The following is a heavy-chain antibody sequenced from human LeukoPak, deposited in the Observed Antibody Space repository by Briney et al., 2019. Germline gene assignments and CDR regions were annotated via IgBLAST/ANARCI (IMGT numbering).Heavy chain of an antibody. J-gene: IGHJ2*01. CDR1: GFTFDDYA. V-gene: IGHV3-9*01. Sequence: PGRSLRLSCAASGFTFDDYAMHWVRQAPGKGLEWVSGISWNSGSIGYADSVKGRFTISRDNAKNSLYLQMNSLRAEDTALYYCAKDIRSITMVRGVNGYWYFDLWGRGTLVTVSS. CDR3: AKDIRSITMVRGVNGYWYFDL. CDR2: ISWNSGSI. D-gene: IGHD3-10*01.